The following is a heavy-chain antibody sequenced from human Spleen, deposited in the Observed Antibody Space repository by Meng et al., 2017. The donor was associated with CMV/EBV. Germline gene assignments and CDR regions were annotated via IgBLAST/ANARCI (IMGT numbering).Heavy chain of an antibody. CDR3: ATGDDQYYFDY. CDR2: IHDSGRT. D-gene: IGHD5-24*01. CDR1: DGSISSYY. V-gene: IGHV4-59*01. Sequence: GSLRLSCSVSDGSISSYYWSWLRQPPGKEVEWIGYIHDSGRTNYRPSLKSRVTISIDTSKNQFSLNLKSATAADTAVYYCATGDDQYYFDYWGQGTLVTVSS. J-gene: IGHJ4*02.